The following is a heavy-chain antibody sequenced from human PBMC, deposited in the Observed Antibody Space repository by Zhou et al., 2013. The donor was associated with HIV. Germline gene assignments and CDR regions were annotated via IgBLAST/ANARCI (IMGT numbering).Heavy chain of an antibody. CDR2: VYHSGST. D-gene: IGHD3-10*02. J-gene: IGHJ4*02. CDR1: GDSISSAYF. Sequence: QVQLQESGPGLVKPSETLSLTCSVSGDSISSAYFWGWIRQPPGKGLEWIGSVYHSGSTYYSPSLRSRVSISVDTSKNQFFLKLTSVTAADTAVYYCARNLRTMFEDYWGQGILVTVSS. CDR3: ARNLRTMFEDY. V-gene: IGHV4-38-2*01.